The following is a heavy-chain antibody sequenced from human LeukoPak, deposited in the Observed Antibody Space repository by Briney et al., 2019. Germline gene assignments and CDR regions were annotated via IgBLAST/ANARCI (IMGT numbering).Heavy chain of an antibody. D-gene: IGHD3-3*01. CDR2: INHSGST. CDR1: GGSFSGYY. Sequence: SETLSLTCAVYGGSFSGYYWSWIRQPPGKGLEWIGEINHSGSTNYNPSLKSRVTISVDTSKNQFFLKLSSVTAADTAVYYCARGGYYDFWSGYYTANWFDPWGQGTLVTVSS. J-gene: IGHJ5*02. CDR3: ARGGYYDFWSGYYTANWFDP. V-gene: IGHV4-34*01.